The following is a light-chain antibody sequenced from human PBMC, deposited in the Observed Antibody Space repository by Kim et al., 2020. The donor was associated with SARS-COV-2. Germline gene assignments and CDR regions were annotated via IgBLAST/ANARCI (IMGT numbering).Light chain of an antibody. CDR2: GAS. J-gene: IGKJ2*01. V-gene: IGKV3-15*01. CDR1: QGVSGQ. CDR3: HQYTNWPEFT. Sequence: YPGERATLPCRASQGVSGQLAWYQQKPGQAPRLLIYGASTRAAGIPARFSGSGSGTDYSLTISNLKSEDFAIYYCHQYTNWPEFTCGQGTKLEIK.